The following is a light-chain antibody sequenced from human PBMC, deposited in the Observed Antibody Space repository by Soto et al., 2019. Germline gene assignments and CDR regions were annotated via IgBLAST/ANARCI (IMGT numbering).Light chain of an antibody. Sequence: DIQMTQSPSTLSASVGDRVTITCRASQSIGDWLAWYQQKPGKAPKLLIYQASTLEGGVPSRFSGSGSGTEFTLTISSLQSDDFATYYCQQYNTYWKFGQGTKVEI. CDR3: QQYNTYWK. CDR1: QSIGDW. J-gene: IGKJ1*01. CDR2: QAS. V-gene: IGKV1-5*03.